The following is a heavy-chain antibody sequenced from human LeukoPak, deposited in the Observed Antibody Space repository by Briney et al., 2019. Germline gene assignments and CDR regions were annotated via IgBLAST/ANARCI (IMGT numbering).Heavy chain of an antibody. CDR3: ARFYSSGSLFDY. CDR1: GGSISSSSYY. V-gene: IGHV4-39*07. J-gene: IGHJ4*02. CDR2: INHSGST. Sequence: SETLSLTCTVSGGSISSSSYYWSWIRQPPGKGLEWIGEINHSGSTNYNPSLKSRVTISVDTSKNQFSLKLSSVTAADTAVYYCARFYSSGSLFDYWGQGTLVTVSS. D-gene: IGHD6-19*01.